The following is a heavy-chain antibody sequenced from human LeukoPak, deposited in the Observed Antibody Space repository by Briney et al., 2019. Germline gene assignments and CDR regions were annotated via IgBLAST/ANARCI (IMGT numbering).Heavy chain of an antibody. J-gene: IGHJ4*02. CDR2: IYSGGST. V-gene: IGHV3-53*01. Sequence: GGSLRLSCAASGFIVSNSYMSWVRQAPGKGLEWVSLIYSGGSTYYADSVKGRFTISKDNSKNTLYLQMNNLGAEDTAMYYCARESQFSSGWYYFDSWGQGTLVTVSS. CDR1: GFIVSNSY. CDR3: ARESQFSSGWYYFDS. D-gene: IGHD6-19*01.